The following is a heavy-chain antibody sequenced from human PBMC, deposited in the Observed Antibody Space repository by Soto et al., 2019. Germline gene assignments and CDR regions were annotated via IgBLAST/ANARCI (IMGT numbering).Heavy chain of an antibody. D-gene: IGHD3-16*01. CDR1: GFTFSSYS. CDR3: ARDGGGLGTYYFDY. J-gene: IGHJ4*02. V-gene: IGHV3-21*01. CDR2: ISSSSSYI. Sequence: GSLRLSCAASGFTFSSYSMNWVRQAPGKGLEWVSSISSSSSYIYYADSVKGRFTISRDNAKNSLYLQMNSLRAEDTAVYYCARDGGGLGTYYFDYWGQGTLVTVSS.